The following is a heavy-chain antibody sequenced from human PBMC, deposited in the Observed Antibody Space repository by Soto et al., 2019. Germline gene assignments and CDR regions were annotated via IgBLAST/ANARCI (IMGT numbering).Heavy chain of an antibody. Sequence: QVQLVQSGAEVKKPGSSVKVSCKASGGTFSTYAISWVRQAPGQGLEWMGGVIPILGTTNNAQKFQGRVTSTADEYTGTAYMELSILRSEDTAVYFCAMHAGTYYFNDIDAWGHGTTVTVSS. D-gene: IGHD1-1*01. CDR2: VIPILGTT. J-gene: IGHJ6*02. CDR3: AMHAGTYYFNDIDA. V-gene: IGHV1-69*12. CDR1: GGTFSTYA.